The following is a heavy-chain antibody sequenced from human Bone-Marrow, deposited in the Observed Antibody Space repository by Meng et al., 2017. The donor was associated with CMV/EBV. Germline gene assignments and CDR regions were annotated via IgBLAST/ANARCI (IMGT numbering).Heavy chain of an antibody. CDR2: IKQDGSEK. J-gene: IGHJ6*02. CDR3: ARDLNWEATIWDYYYYYGMDV. Sequence: GESLKISCAASGFTFSSYWMSWVRQAPGKGLEWVANIKQDGSEKYYVDSVKGRFTISRDNAKNSLYLQMNSLRAEDTAVYYCARDLNWEATIWDYYYYYGMDVWGQGTTVTVSS. D-gene: IGHD5-12*01. V-gene: IGHV3-7*01. CDR1: GFTFSSYW.